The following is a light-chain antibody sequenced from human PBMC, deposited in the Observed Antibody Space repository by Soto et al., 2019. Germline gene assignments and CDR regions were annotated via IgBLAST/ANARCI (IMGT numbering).Light chain of an antibody. CDR1: QSISSY. Sequence: DIQMTQSPSSLSASVGDRVTITCRASQSISSYLNWYQQKPGKAPKLLIYAASNLQSGVPSRFSGSVSGTDFTLTISSLQPEDFATYSCQQSYSTPFSFGGGTKLEIK. CDR3: QQSYSTPFS. V-gene: IGKV1-39*01. CDR2: AAS. J-gene: IGKJ4*01.